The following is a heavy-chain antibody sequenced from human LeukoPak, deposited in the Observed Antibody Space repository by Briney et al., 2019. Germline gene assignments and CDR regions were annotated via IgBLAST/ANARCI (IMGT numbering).Heavy chain of an antibody. J-gene: IGHJ4*02. Sequence: GGSLRLSCAASGFTFTSYAMSWVRQAPGKGLEWVSSIVGSGGTTYYADSVKGRFTVSGDNSKNTLYLQVNSLRPEDTAVYYCAKGSNTWGYYFDYWGQGTLVTVSS. D-gene: IGHD6-13*01. V-gene: IGHV3-23*01. CDR3: AKGSNTWGYYFDY. CDR2: IVGSGGTT. CDR1: GFTFTSYA.